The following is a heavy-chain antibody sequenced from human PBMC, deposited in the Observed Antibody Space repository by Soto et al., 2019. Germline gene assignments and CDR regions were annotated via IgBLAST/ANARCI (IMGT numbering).Heavy chain of an antibody. CDR2: IIPILGIA. V-gene: IGHV1-69*04. D-gene: IGHD1-1*01. J-gene: IGHJ6*03. Sequence: SVKVSCKASGGTFSSYSISWVRQAPGQGLEWMGRIIPILGIANYAQKFQGRVTITADKSTSTAYMELSSLRSEDTAVYYCARDQEVNWNYYMDVWGKGTTVTVSS. CDR1: GGTFSSYS. CDR3: ARDQEVNWNYYMDV.